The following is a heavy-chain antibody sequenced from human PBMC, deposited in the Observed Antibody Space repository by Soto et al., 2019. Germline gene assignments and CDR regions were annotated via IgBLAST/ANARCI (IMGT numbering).Heavy chain of an antibody. D-gene: IGHD3-16*01. J-gene: IGHJ4*02. CDR3: TRDNWGIYDD. CDR2: SKSKANGYTT. CDR1: GFPFNAYF. V-gene: IGHV3-72*01. Sequence: GGSLILSCAASGFPFNAYFMDWVRPPPGKGLEWVGRSKSKANGYTTEYAASVKGRFTMSRDESKNSLYLQMNSLKTEDTAIYYCTRDNWGIYDDWGQGTLVTVSA.